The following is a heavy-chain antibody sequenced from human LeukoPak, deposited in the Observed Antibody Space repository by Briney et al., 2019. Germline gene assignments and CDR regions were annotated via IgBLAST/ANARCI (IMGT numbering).Heavy chain of an antibody. Sequence: GGSVRLSCAASGFTFSSYAMSWVRQAPGKGLEWVSAISGSGGSTYYADSVKGRFTISRDNSKNTLYLQMNSLRAEDTAVYYCAKDTRLGYSYGQYYFDYWGQGTLVTVSS. D-gene: IGHD5-18*01. V-gene: IGHV3-23*01. CDR2: ISGSGGST. J-gene: IGHJ4*02. CDR1: GFTFSSYA. CDR3: AKDTRLGYSYGQYYFDY.